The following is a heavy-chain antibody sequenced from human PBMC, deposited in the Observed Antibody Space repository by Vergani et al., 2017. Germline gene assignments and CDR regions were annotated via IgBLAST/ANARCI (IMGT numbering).Heavy chain of an antibody. D-gene: IGHD3-22*01. CDR2: ISWNSGSI. Sequence: EVQLVESGGGLVQPGRSLRLSCAASGFTFDDYAMHWVRQAPGKGLEWVSGISWNSGSIGYAESVKGRFTISRDNAKTSLYLQMNSLRAEDTALYYCAKDYYYDSSGYYFDYWGQGTLVTVSS. CDR3: AKDYYYDSSGYYFDY. CDR1: GFTFDDYA. V-gene: IGHV3-9*01. J-gene: IGHJ4*02.